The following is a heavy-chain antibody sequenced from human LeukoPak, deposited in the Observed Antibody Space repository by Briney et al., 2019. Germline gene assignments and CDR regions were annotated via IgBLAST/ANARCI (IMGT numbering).Heavy chain of an antibody. CDR2: IYYSGST. Sequence: SETLSLTCTVSGGSISSYYWSWIRQPPGKGLEWIGYIYYSGSTNYNPSLKSRVTISVDTSKNQFSLKLSSVTAADTAVYYCARARRWFDPWGQGTLVTVSS. CDR3: ARARRWFDP. V-gene: IGHV4-59*01. J-gene: IGHJ5*02. CDR1: GGSISSYY.